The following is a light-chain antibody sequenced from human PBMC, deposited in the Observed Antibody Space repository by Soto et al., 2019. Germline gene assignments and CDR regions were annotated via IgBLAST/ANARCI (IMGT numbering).Light chain of an antibody. Sequence: DIHMTQSPSSLSASIGDRVTIPCQASQDISNYLNWYQQKQGKAPKLLIYDASNLETGVPSRFSGSGYGTDFTFTISSLQTEDIATYYCQQYDNLPLTFGGGTKVDIK. CDR2: DAS. J-gene: IGKJ4*01. CDR3: QQYDNLPLT. CDR1: QDISNY. V-gene: IGKV1-33*01.